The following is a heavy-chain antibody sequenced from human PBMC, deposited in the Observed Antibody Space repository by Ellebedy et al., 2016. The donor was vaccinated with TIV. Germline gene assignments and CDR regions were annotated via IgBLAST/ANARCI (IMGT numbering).Heavy chain of an antibody. V-gene: IGHV4-59*08. CDR2: IYYPIGSS. D-gene: IGHD1-26*01. J-gene: IGHJ4*02. CDR3: ARHIVVPTPGFDY. Sequence: SETLSLTCTVSGSSISDYYWTWIRQPPGKGLEWIGYIYYPIGSSNYSPSLKSRVTISVDTSKNQFSLKLYSVTAADTALYYRARHIVVPTPGFDYWGQGALVTVSS. CDR1: GSSISDYY.